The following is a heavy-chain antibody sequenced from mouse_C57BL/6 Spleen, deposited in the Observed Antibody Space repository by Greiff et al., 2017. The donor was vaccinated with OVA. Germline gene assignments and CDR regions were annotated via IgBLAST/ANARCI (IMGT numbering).Heavy chain of an antibody. CDR1: GYAFSSSW. D-gene: IGHD2-3*01. J-gene: IGHJ2*01. Sequence: LVESGPELVKPGASVKISCKASGYAFSSSWMNWVKQRPGKGLEWIGRIYPGDGDTNYNGKFKGKATLTADKSSITAYMQLSSLTSEDSAVYFCARRDDGYYPFDYWGQGTTLTVSS. V-gene: IGHV1-82*01. CDR3: ARRDDGYYPFDY. CDR2: IYPGDGDT.